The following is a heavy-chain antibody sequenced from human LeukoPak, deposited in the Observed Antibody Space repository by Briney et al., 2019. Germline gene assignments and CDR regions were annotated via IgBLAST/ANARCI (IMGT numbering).Heavy chain of an antibody. J-gene: IGHJ5*02. Sequence: PGGSLRLSCAASGFTVSSNYMSWVRQAPGKGLEWVSLIYSGGSTYYAGSVKGRFTISRDNSNNTLYLQINSLRAEDTAVYYCTRNYGGNWFDPWGQGTLVTVSS. D-gene: IGHD4-23*01. V-gene: IGHV3-53*01. CDR2: IYSGGST. CDR3: TRNYGGNWFDP. CDR1: GFTVSSNY.